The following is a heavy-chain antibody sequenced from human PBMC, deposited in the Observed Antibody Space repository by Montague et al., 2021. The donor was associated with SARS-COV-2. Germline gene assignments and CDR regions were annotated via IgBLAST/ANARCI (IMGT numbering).Heavy chain of an antibody. V-gene: IGHV4-59*08. CDR3: ARHPPHSPSGNYLVPGGFGI. CDR1: GGPISSYS. D-gene: IGHD3-10*01. J-gene: IGHJ3*02. Sequence: SETLSLTCTVSGGPISSYSWSWIRQPPGKGLEYIGYIFYSGSSPYNPSFKSPVTMSVDTSKNQFSLKLTSVTAADTAVYFCARHPPHSPSGNYLVPGGFGIWGPGTMVTVSS. CDR2: IFYSGSS.